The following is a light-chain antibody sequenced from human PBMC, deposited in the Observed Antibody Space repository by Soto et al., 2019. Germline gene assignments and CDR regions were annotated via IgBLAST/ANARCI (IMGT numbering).Light chain of an antibody. CDR2: SNN. Sequence: QSVLTQPPSASGSPGQSLTISCTGTSSDVGAHNYVSWYQQLPGTAPKVLIYSNNQRPSGVPDRFSGSKSDTSASLAISGLRSEDEADYYCAAWDDSLSGWVFGGGTKLTVL. V-gene: IGLV1-47*02. J-gene: IGLJ3*02. CDR1: SSDVGAHNY. CDR3: AAWDDSLSGWV.